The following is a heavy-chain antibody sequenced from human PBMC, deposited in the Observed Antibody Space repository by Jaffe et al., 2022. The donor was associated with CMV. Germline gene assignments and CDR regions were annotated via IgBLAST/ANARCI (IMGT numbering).Heavy chain of an antibody. CDR3: ARDLSSGWSRFIDY. Sequence: EVQLVESGGGLVKPGGSLRLSCAASGFTFSSYSMNWVRQAPGKGLEWVSSISSSSSYIYYADSVKGRFTISRDNAKNSLYLQMNSLRAEDTAVYYCARDLSSGWSRFIDYWGQGTLVTVSS. J-gene: IGHJ4*02. V-gene: IGHV3-21*01. D-gene: IGHD6-19*01. CDR2: ISSSSSYI. CDR1: GFTFSSYS.